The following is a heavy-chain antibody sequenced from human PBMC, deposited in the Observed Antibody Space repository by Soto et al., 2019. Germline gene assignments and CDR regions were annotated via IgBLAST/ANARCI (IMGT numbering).Heavy chain of an antibody. CDR3: ARDFAYFDS. J-gene: IGHJ4*02. Sequence: PSETLSLTCTVSGGSFKSGIYSWSWIRHPPGKGLEWIGYVYHTGRTSYNTSLKSRVSISMDTSKNQFSLNLDSVTAADTAVYFCARDFAYFDSWGQGTLVTV. D-gene: IGHD3-3*01. CDR2: VYHTGRT. V-gene: IGHV4-61*01. CDR1: GGSFKSGIYS.